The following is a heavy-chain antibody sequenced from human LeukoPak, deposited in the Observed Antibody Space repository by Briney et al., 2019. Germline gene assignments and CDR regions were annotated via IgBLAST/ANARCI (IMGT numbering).Heavy chain of an antibody. D-gene: IGHD3-22*01. V-gene: IGHV4-34*01. CDR3: ARSSEGRYYYDSSGYSYYYYYMDV. CDR2: INHSGST. CDR1: GGSFSGYY. J-gene: IGHJ6*03. Sequence: PSETLSLTCAVYGGSFSGYYWSWIRQPPGKGLEWIGEINHSGSTNYNPSLKSRVTISIDTSKNQFSLKLTSVTAADTAVYYCARSSEGRYYYDSSGYSYYYYYMDVWGKGTTVTISS.